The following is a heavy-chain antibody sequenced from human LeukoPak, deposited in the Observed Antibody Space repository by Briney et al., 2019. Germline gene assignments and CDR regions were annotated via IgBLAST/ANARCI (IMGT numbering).Heavy chain of an antibody. D-gene: IGHD3-22*01. CDR1: GGSISSSSYY. J-gene: IGHJ4*02. CDR3: ARDSNDSSAPGEMDV. V-gene: IGHV4-39*07. CDR2: IYYSGST. Sequence: SETLSLTCTVSGGSISSSSYYWGWIRQPPGKGLEWIGSIYYSGSTYYNPSLKSRVTISVDTSKNQFSLKLSSVTAADTAVYYCARDSNDSSAPGEMDVWGQGTLVTVSS.